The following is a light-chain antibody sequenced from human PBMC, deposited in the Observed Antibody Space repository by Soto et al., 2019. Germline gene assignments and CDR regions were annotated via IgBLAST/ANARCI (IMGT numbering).Light chain of an antibody. J-gene: IGKJ5*01. V-gene: IGKV3-11*01. Sequence: EIVLTQSPATLSLSPGERATLSCRASQSFSSYLAWYQQKPGQAPRLLIYDASKRATGIPARFSGRRSGTDFTLNISSLEPEDFAVYYCQQRSNWPPVITFGQGTRLEIK. CDR1: QSFSSY. CDR3: QQRSNWPPVIT. CDR2: DAS.